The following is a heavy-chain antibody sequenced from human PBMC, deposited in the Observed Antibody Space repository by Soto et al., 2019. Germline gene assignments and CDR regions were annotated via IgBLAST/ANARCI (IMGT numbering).Heavy chain of an antibody. CDR3: ARDKFGYGSRGDGMDV. Sequence: PWWSLRLSCSASVFTFSSYAMHWFRQAPGKGLEWVAVISYDGSNKYYADSVKGRFTISRDNSKNTLYLQMNSLGAEDTAVYYCARDKFGYGSRGDGMDVWGQGTTVTVSS. CDR1: VFTFSSYA. V-gene: IGHV3-30-3*01. CDR2: ISYDGSNK. D-gene: IGHD6-13*01. J-gene: IGHJ6*02.